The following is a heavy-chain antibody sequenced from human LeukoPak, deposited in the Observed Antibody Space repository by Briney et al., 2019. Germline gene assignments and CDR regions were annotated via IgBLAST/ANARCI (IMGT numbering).Heavy chain of an antibody. CDR2: ISYDGSNK. CDR3: ARGPERAGVGTRYYYDMDV. CDR1: GFTFSSYA. D-gene: IGHD2-8*01. J-gene: IGHJ6*02. Sequence: RSRRLSCAASGFTFSSYAMHWVRQAPGKGLEWVAVISYDGSNKYYADSVKGRFTISSANSKNTLYLQMNSLRAEDTAVYYCARGPERAGVGTRYYYDMDVWGQGTTGTVSS. V-gene: IGHV3-30-3*01.